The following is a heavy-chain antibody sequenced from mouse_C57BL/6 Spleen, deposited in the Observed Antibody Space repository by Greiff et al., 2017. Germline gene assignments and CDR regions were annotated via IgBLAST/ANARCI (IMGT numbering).Heavy chain of an antibody. D-gene: IGHD1-1*01. V-gene: IGHV1-64*01. CDR1: GYTFTSYW. Sequence: QVQLQQPGAELVKPGASVKLSCKASGYTFTSYWMHWVKQRPGQGLEWIGMIHPNSGSTNYNEKFKSKATLTVDKSSSTAYMQLSSLTSEDSAVYYCARCPDYYGSSPWYFDGGGTGTTVTGSS. J-gene: IGHJ1*03. CDR2: IHPNSGST. CDR3: ARCPDYYGSSPWYFDG.